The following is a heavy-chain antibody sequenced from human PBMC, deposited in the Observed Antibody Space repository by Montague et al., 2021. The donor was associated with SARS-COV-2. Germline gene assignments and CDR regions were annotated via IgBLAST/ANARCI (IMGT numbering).Heavy chain of an antibody. CDR2: IYYSGST. CDR1: GGSISSSSYY. V-gene: IGHV4-39*07. J-gene: IGHJ4*02. D-gene: IGHD3-22*01. CDR3: ARRVSWVTMIVVVAYFDY. Sequence: SETLSLTCTVSGGSISSSSYYWGWIRQPPGKGLEWIGSIYYSGSTYYNLSLKSRVTISVDKSKNQFSLKLSSVTAADTAVYYCARRVSWVTMIVVVAYFDYWGQGTLVPVSS.